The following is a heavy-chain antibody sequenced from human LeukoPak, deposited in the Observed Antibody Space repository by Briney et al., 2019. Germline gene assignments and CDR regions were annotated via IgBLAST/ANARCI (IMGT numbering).Heavy chain of an antibody. V-gene: IGHV1-18*01. CDR1: GYTFTSYG. CDR3: ARAEYYYDSSGYFLFVY. CDR2: ISAYNGNT. Sequence: ASVKVSCKASGYTFTSYGISWVRQAPGQGLEWMGWISAYNGNTNYAQKLQGRVTMTTDTSTSTAYMELRSLRSDDTAVYYCARAEYYYDSSGYFLFVYWGQGTLVTVSS. J-gene: IGHJ4*02. D-gene: IGHD3-22*01.